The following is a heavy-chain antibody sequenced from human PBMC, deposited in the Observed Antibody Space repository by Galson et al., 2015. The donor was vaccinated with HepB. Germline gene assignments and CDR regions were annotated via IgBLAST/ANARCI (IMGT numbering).Heavy chain of an antibody. D-gene: IGHD4/OR15-4a*01. J-gene: IGHJ6*02. Sequence: SVKVSCKASGYTFNRYGMNWVRQAPGQGLEWMGWINSNTGNPTYAQGFTGRFVFSLDTSVSTAYLQISRLQAEDTAVYYCARDDGGNYRHGMDVWGQGTTVTVSS. CDR2: INSNTGNP. CDR3: ARDDGGNYRHGMDV. CDR1: GYTFNRYG. V-gene: IGHV7-4-1*02.